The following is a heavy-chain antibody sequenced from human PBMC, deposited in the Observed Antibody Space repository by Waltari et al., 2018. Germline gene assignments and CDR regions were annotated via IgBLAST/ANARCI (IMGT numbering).Heavy chain of an antibody. V-gene: IGHV3-48*01. D-gene: IGHD3-9*01. Sequence: EVQLVESGGGLVQPGGSLRLSCAASGFTFSSYSMNWVRQAPGKGLEWVSYISSSSSTIYYADSVKGRFTISRDNAKNTLYFQMNSLGPEDTGVYYCARVTAPGHKNDWPYFDCWGQGTRVTVSS. J-gene: IGHJ4*02. CDR1: GFTFSSYS. CDR2: ISSSSSTI. CDR3: ARVTAPGHKNDWPYFDC.